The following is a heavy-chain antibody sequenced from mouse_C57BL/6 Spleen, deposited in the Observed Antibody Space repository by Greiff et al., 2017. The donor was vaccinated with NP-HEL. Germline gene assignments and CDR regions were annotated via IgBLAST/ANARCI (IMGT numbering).Heavy chain of an antibody. J-gene: IGHJ4*01. CDR3: VRQASYYAMDY. CDR1: GFSFNTYA. V-gene: IGHV10-1*01. CDR2: IRSKSNNYAT. Sequence: EVKLVESGGGLVQPKGSLKLSCAASGFSFNTYAMNWVRQAPGKGLEWVARIRSKSNNYATYYADSVKDRFTISRDDSESMLYLQMNNVKTEDTAMYYCVRQASYYAMDYWGQGTSVTVSS. D-gene: IGHD6-1*01.